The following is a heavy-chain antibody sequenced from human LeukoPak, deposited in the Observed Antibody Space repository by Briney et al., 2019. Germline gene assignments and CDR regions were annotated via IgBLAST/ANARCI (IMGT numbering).Heavy chain of an antibody. CDR2: MNPNSGNT. D-gene: IGHD3-3*01. CDR1: GYTFTSYD. V-gene: IGHV1-8*01. J-gene: IGHJ5*02. CDR3: ARVAYYDFWSGYYTERNWFDP. Sequence: ASVKVSCKASGYTFTSYDINWVRQATGQGLEWMGWMNPNSGNTGYAQKFQGRVTMTRNTSISTAYMELSSLRSEDTAVYYCARVAYYDFWSGYYTERNWFDPWGQGTLVTVSS.